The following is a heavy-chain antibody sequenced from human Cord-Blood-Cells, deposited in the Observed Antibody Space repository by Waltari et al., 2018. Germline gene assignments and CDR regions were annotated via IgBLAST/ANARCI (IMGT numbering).Heavy chain of an antibody. CDR3: ARGRFLEWLPYYFDY. V-gene: IGHV4-34*01. J-gene: IGHJ4*02. D-gene: IGHD3-3*01. CDR2: INHSAST. Sequence: QVQLQQWGAGLLTPSATLALTCAVSGGSFSGDYWSWLRQPPGKGLEWIGEINHSASTNYNPSLKSRVTIAVDTSKNQFSLKLSSVTAADTAVYYCARGRFLEWLPYYFDYWGQGTLVTVSS. CDR1: GGSFSGDY.